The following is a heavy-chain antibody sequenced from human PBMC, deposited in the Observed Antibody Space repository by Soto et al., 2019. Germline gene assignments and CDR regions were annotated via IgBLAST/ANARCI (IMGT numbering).Heavy chain of an antibody. CDR1: GFTFSSYG. J-gene: IGHJ5*02. D-gene: IGHD3-22*01. CDR2: IWYDGSNK. CDR3: ARSYDSSGYQAS. Sequence: GGSLRLSCAASGFTFSSYGVHWVRQAPGKGLEWVAVIWYDGSNKYYADSVKGRFTISRDNSKNTLYLQMNSLRAEDTAVYYCARSYDSSGYQASWGQGTLVTVSS. V-gene: IGHV3-33*01.